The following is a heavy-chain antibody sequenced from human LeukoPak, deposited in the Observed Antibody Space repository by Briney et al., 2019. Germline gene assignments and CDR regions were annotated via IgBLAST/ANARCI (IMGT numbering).Heavy chain of an antibody. D-gene: IGHD2-15*01. CDR3: SRSYYSSSWYYFDH. CDR1: GYTFNNFG. CDR2: ISIGDGRT. Sequence: EASVKVSCKTSGYTFNNFGITWVRQAPGQGPEWIGWISIGDGRTHYGRKFQDRVSMTREMSSNTAFLELNSLRSDDTAVYFCSRSYYSSSWYYFDHWGQGTLVTVSS. V-gene: IGHV1-18*01. J-gene: IGHJ4*02.